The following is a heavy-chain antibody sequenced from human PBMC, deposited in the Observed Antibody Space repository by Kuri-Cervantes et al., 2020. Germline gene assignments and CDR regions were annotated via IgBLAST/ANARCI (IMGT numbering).Heavy chain of an antibody. Sequence: SVKVSCKASGCTFISYAIRWVRQAPGQGLEWMGGIIPIFGTANYAQKFQGRVTITADKSTSTAYMELSSLRSEDTAVYYCASDSYSSGWYVGFDYWGQGTLVTVSS. CDR2: IIPIFGTA. CDR1: GCTFISYA. CDR3: ASDSYSSGWYVGFDY. J-gene: IGHJ4*02. V-gene: IGHV1-69*06. D-gene: IGHD6-19*01.